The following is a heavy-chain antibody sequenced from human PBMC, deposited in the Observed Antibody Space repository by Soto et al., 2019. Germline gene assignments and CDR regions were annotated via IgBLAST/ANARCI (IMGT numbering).Heavy chain of an antibody. CDR2: ISNYKGNT. CDR3: ARGHRRFGEATDAFDI. J-gene: IGHJ3*02. Sequence: QVQLVQSGTEVKKPGASCKASGYTFSNYGFSWVRQAPGQGLEWMGWISNYKGNTNHAPRLQDRVTMTTDTSTSTAYMELRTLRTDDTAVYYYARGHRRFGEATDAFDIWGQGTRVSVTS. CDR1: GYTFSNYG. D-gene: IGHD3-10*01. V-gene: IGHV1-18*01.